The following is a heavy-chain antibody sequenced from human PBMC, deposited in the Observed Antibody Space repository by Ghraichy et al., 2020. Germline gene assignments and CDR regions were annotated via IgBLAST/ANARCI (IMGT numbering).Heavy chain of an antibody. J-gene: IGHJ2*01. Sequence: GGSLRLSCAASGFTVSSNYMSWVRQAPGKGLEWVSVIYSGVSTYYADSVKGRFTISRDNSKNTLYLQMNSLRAEDTAVYYCARDRSSRYCSSTSCSNWYFDLWGRGTLVTVSS. CDR3: ARDRSSRYCSSTSCSNWYFDL. CDR1: GFTVSSNY. CDR2: IYSGVST. D-gene: IGHD2-2*01. V-gene: IGHV3-53*01.